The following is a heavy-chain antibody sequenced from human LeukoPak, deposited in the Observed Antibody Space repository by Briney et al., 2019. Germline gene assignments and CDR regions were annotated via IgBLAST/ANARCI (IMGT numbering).Heavy chain of an antibody. CDR3: ARGLIVVVNAFDI. J-gene: IGHJ3*02. D-gene: IGHD3-22*01. CDR1: GFTVSSNY. V-gene: IGHV3-53*01. CDR2: IYSGGST. Sequence: PGGSLRLSCAASGFTVSSNYMSWVRQAPGKGLEWVSVIYSGGSTYYADSVEGRFTISRDNSKNTLYLQMNSLRAEDTAVYYCARGLIVVVNAFDIWGQGTMVTVSS.